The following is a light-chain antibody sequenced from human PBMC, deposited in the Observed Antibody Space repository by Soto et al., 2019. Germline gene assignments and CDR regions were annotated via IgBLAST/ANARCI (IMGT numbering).Light chain of an antibody. J-gene: IGKJ1*01. CDR3: QEYSQWPPGM. V-gene: IGKV3-15*01. CDR2: DTS. Sequence: DIVVTQSPATLSASPGERVTLSCRASQFVSSRFAWYQQRPGQVPRLLIYDTSTRAPGISARFSGSESGTEFTLTISSLQSEDFAVYYCQEYSQWPPGMFGPGTTVDIK. CDR1: QFVSSR.